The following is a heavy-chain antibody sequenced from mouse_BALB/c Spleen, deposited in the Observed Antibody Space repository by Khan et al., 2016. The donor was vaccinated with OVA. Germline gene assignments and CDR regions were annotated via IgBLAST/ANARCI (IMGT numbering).Heavy chain of an antibody. CDR2: IWSDGST. J-gene: IGHJ4*01. CDR3: ARQPYYHYYVMDY. CDR1: GVSLTNYG. Sequence: QVQLKESGPGLVAPSQSLSITCTISGVSLTNYGVHWLRQPPGKGLEWLVVIWSDGSTTYNSALKSRLSISKENTKSQVFLKMNSLQTDDSAMYYCARQPYYHYYVMDYWGQGTSVTVSS. V-gene: IGHV2-6-1*01. D-gene: IGHD2-10*01.